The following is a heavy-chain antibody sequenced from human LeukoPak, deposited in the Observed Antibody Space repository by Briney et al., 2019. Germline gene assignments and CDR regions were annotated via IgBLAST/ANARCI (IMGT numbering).Heavy chain of an antibody. V-gene: IGHV3-48*04. D-gene: IGHD7-27*01. Sequence: GGSLRLSCAASRFTFSIYSMNWVRQAPGKGLEWVSYIGISSNTIYYADSVKGRFTISRDNAKNSLYLQMTSLRVDDTGVYYCARDSGPLFDPWGHGTLVTVSS. CDR2: IGISSNTI. J-gene: IGHJ5*02. CDR1: RFTFSIYS. CDR3: ARDSGPLFDP.